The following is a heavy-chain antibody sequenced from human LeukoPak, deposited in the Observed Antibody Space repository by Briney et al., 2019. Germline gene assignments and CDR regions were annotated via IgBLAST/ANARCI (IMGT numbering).Heavy chain of an antibody. D-gene: IGHD3-22*01. Sequence: GGSLRLSCTASGFTFSTYWMSWVRQAPGKGLEWVANTREDGSEKYYVDSVKGRFTISRDNAKNSLYLQMNSLRAEDTALYYCAKARDSSGYLFDYWGQGTLVTVSS. CDR2: TREDGSEK. J-gene: IGHJ4*02. V-gene: IGHV3-7*03. CDR3: AKARDSSGYLFDY. CDR1: GFTFSTYW.